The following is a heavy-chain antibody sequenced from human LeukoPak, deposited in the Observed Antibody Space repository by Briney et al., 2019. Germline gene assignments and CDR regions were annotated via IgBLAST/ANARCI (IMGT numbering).Heavy chain of an antibody. J-gene: IGHJ4*02. D-gene: IGHD6-19*01. CDR1: GFTFVSYA. CDR3: AKDSRYSSGLD. V-gene: IGHV3-23*01. Sequence: GGSLRLSCAASGFTFVSYAMSGVRQAPGKALEGVSAISGSGGSTYYADSVKGRFTISRDNSKNTLYLQMNSLRTEDTAVYYCAKDSRYSSGLDWGQGTLVTVSS. CDR2: ISGSGGST.